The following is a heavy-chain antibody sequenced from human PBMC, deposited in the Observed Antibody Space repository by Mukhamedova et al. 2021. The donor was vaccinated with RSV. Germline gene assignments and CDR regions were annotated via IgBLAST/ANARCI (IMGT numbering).Heavy chain of an antibody. D-gene: IGHD3-3*01. J-gene: IGHJ3*02. CDR2: HGGST. V-gene: IGHV4-34*01. Sequence: HGGSTNYNPSLKSRVTISVDTSKNQFSLKLSSVTAADTAVYYCARGRGSRYDIWSGYYWGNDAFDIWGQGTMVTVSS. CDR3: ARGRGSRYDIWSGYYWGNDAFDI.